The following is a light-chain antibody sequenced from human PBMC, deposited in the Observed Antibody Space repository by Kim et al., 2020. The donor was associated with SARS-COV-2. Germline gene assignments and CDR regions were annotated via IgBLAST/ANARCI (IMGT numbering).Light chain of an antibody. Sequence: LGQTVRITCQGDSLRSYYASCYQQKPGQAPVLVIYGKNNRPSGIPDRFSGSSSGNTASLTITGAHAEDEADYYCNSRDSSGNHHWVFGGGTQLTVL. V-gene: IGLV3-19*01. CDR2: GKN. J-gene: IGLJ3*02. CDR1: SLRSYY. CDR3: NSRDSSGNHHWV.